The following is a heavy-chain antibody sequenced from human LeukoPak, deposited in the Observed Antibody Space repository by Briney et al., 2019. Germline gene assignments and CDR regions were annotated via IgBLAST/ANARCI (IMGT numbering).Heavy chain of an antibody. J-gene: IGHJ4*02. CDR3: ARGGGYGGKSPYYFDY. CDR2: IIPILGIA. Sequence: GASVKVSCKASGGTFSSYAISWVRQAPGQGLEWMGRIIPILGIANYAQKFQGRVTITADKSTSTAYMELSSLRSEDTAVYYCARGGGYGGKSPYYFDYWGQGTLVTVSS. CDR1: GGTFSSYA. D-gene: IGHD4-23*01. V-gene: IGHV1-69*04.